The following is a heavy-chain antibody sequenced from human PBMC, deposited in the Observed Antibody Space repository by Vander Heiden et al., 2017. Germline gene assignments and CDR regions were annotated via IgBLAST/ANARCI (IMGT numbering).Heavy chain of an antibody. CDR1: GGSISSVGYY. J-gene: IGHJ6*02. D-gene: IGHD2-2*01. Sequence: QVQLQESGPGLVKPSQTLSLTCTVSGGSISSVGYYWSWVRQPPGKGLEWIGYIYYSGSTYYNPSLKSRGTISVDTSKNQFSLKLSSVTAADTAVYYCARDKYCSSTSCYSYYYGMDVWGQGTTVTVSS. V-gene: IGHV4-31*03. CDR3: ARDKYCSSTSCYSYYYGMDV. CDR2: IYYSGST.